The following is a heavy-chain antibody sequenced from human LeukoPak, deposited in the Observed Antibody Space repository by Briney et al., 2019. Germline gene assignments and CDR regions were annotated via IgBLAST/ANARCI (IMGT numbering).Heavy chain of an antibody. CDR1: GGSFSGYY. Sequence: SETLSLTCAVYGGSFSGYYWSWLRQPPGKGLEWIGEINLSGSTNYNPSLKSRVTISVDTSKNQFSLKLSSVTAADTAVYYCARRGTIFGVVINPFDYWGQGTLVTVSS. D-gene: IGHD3-3*01. V-gene: IGHV4-34*01. CDR2: INLSGST. CDR3: ARRGTIFGVVINPFDY. J-gene: IGHJ4*02.